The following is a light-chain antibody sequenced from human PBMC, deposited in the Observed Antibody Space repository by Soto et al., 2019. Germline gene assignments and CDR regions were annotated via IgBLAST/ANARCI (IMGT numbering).Light chain of an antibody. CDR2: GAS. V-gene: IGKV3-20*01. CDR1: QSVSSSY. J-gene: IGKJ1*01. Sequence: IGLTQSPGTLSLSPGERAALSCRASQSVSSSYLAWYQQKPGQAPRLLIYGASSRATGIPDRFSGSGSGTDFTLTISRLEPEDFAVYYCQQCSGSPPWTFGQGTKVDIK. CDR3: QQCSGSPPWT.